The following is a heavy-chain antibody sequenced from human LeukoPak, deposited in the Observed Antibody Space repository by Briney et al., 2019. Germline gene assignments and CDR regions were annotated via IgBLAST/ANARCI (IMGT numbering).Heavy chain of an antibody. Sequence: GGSLRLSCAASGFSLSSYSMNWVRQAPGKGLEWVSYISGSGNAKHYTDSVKGRFTISRDNGKKALYRQMNRLRAEDTAVYFVATDYVHAFDYWGQGTLVTVSS. D-gene: IGHD3-16*01. CDR1: GFSLSSYS. CDR3: ATDYVHAFDY. CDR2: ISGSGNAK. V-gene: IGHV3-48*01. J-gene: IGHJ4*02.